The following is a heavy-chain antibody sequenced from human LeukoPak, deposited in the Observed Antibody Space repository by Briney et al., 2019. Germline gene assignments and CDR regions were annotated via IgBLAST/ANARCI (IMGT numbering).Heavy chain of an antibody. V-gene: IGHV3-20*04. D-gene: IGHD3-22*01. J-gene: IGHJ4*02. CDR2: INWNGGST. CDR1: GFTFDDYG. Sequence: GGSLRLSCAASGFTFDDYGMSWVRHAPGKGLEWVSGINWNGGSTGYADSVKGRFTISRDNAKNSLYLQMNRLRAEDTAVYYCAKDFSVYHYDSGVLDYWGQGTLVTVSS. CDR3: AKDFSVYHYDSGVLDY.